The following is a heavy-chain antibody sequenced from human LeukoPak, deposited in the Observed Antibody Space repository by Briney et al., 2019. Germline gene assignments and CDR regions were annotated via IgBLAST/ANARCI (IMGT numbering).Heavy chain of an antibody. J-gene: IGHJ4*02. D-gene: IGHD5-18*01. CDR3: ATLDTDMASLGDY. V-gene: IGHV3-7*01. CDR2: IKQDGSEK. CDR1: GFSFSNYW. Sequence: GGSLRLSCAASGFSFSNYWMSWVRQAPGKGLEWVANIKQDGSEKYYVESVKGRFTISRDNAKNSLFLQMNSLRVEDTAVYYCATLDTDMASLGDYWGQGTLVSVSS.